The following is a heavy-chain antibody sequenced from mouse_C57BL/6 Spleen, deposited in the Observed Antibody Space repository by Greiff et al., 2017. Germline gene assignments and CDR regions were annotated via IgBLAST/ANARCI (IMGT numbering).Heavy chain of an antibody. CDR2: IYPGDGDT. D-gene: IGHD2-3*01. Sequence: QVQLQQSGPELVKPGASVKISCKASGYAFSSSWMNWVKQRPGKGLEWIGRIYPGDGDTNYNGKFKGKATLTADKSSSTAYMQLSSLTSEDSAVYFCARWVYDGYYAWFAYWGQGTLVTVSA. CDR1: GYAFSSSW. V-gene: IGHV1-82*01. J-gene: IGHJ3*01. CDR3: ARWVYDGYYAWFAY.